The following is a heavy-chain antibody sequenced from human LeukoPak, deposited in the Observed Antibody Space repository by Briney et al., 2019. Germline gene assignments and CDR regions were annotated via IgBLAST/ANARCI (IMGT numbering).Heavy chain of an antibody. D-gene: IGHD3-22*01. Sequence: SETLSLTCTVSGASFSDSTYYWAWIRQPPGKGLEWIGSIYFSETKYNPSLKSRITMSGDTSKNQFSLKLSSVTAADTAVYYCASPSKLVISRGGFDIWGQGTLVTLSA. CDR3: ASPSKLVISRGGFDI. CDR1: GASFSDSTYY. V-gene: IGHV4-39*01. J-gene: IGHJ3*02. CDR2: IYFSET.